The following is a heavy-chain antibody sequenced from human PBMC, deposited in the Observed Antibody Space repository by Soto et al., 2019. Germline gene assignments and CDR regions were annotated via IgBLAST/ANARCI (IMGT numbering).Heavy chain of an antibody. D-gene: IGHD7-27*01. Sequence: QVQLQQWGAGLLKPSETLSLTCAVYGGSFSGYYWSWIRQPPGKGLEWIGEINHSGSTNYNPSLXSGVXIXLDTSKNQFSLKLSSVTAADTAVYYCARGWGRIFDYWGQGTLVTVSS. CDR3: ARGWGRIFDY. CDR2: INHSGST. J-gene: IGHJ4*02. CDR1: GGSFSGYY. V-gene: IGHV4-34*01.